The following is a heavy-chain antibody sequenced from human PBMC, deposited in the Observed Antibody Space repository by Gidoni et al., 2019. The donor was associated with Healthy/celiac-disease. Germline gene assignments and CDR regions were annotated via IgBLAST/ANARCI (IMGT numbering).Heavy chain of an antibody. CDR3: ARGLITFGGVIDP. J-gene: IGHJ5*02. CDR2: NPNSGGT. Sequence: NPNSGGTNYAQKFQGRVTMTRDTSISTAYMELSRLRSDDTAVYYCARGLITFGGVIDPWGQGTLVTVSS. D-gene: IGHD3-16*01. V-gene: IGHV1-2*02.